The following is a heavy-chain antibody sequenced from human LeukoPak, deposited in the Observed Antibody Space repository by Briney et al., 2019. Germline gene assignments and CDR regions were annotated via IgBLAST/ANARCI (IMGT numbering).Heavy chain of an antibody. J-gene: IGHJ6*04. CDR3: AELGITMIGGV. Sequence: GGSLRLSCAASEFTFSSYEMNWVRQAPGKGLEWVSHISSSGSTIYYADSVKGRFTISRDNAKNSLYLQMNSVRAEDTAVYYCAELGITMIGGVWGKGTTVTISS. CDR2: ISSSGSTI. D-gene: IGHD3-10*02. CDR1: EFTFSSYE. V-gene: IGHV3-48*03.